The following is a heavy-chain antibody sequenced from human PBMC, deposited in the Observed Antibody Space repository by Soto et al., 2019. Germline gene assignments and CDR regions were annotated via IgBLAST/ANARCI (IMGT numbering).Heavy chain of an antibody. J-gene: IGHJ4*02. CDR1: GFTFSDHS. D-gene: IGHD3-22*01. CDR3: TRPPYDSSGYYPN. CDR2: IRNKANYYTT. Sequence: EVQLVESGGGLVQPGGSLRLSCAASGFTFSDHSMDWVRQAPGKGLEWVGRIRNKANYYTTEYAASVRGRFTISRDDSKNSLSLQMNSLKTEDTAVYYCTRPPYDSSGYYPNWGQGTLVTVSS. V-gene: IGHV3-72*01.